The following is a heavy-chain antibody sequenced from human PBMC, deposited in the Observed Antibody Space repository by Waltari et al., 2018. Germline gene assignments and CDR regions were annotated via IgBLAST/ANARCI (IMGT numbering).Heavy chain of an antibody. CDR1: GGTFSSYA. J-gene: IGHJ4*02. V-gene: IGHV1-69*01. CDR2: IMPSCGTD. Sequence: QVQLVQSGAAVKKPGSSVKVSCKAYGGTFSSYAVSWVRKATGQGLEWMGGIMPSCGTDNYAQKFQGRVTITADESTSTAYMELSSLRSEDTAVYYCASGQEDYCDSSGSHFDYWGQGTLVTVSS. D-gene: IGHD3-22*01. CDR3: ASGQEDYCDSSGSHFDY.